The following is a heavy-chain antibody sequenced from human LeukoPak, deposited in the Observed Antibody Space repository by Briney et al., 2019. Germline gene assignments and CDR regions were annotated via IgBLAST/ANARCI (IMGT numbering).Heavy chain of an antibody. D-gene: IGHD2-2*01. Sequence: ASVKVSCKVSGYTLTELSMHWVRQAPGKGLEWMGGFDPEDGETIYAQKFQGRVTMTEDTSTDTAYMELSSLRSEDTAVYYCARDFRGIVVVPAAVHYYYYMDVWGKGTMVTVSS. CDR1: GYTLTELS. J-gene: IGHJ6*03. CDR2: FDPEDGET. CDR3: ARDFRGIVVVPAAVHYYYYMDV. V-gene: IGHV1-24*01.